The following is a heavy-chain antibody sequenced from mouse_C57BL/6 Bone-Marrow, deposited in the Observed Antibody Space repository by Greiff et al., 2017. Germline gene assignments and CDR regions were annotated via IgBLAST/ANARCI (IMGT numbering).Heavy chain of an antibody. J-gene: IGHJ2*01. CDR3: ARSDYYGSSLDY. D-gene: IGHD1-1*01. V-gene: IGHV1-54*01. CDR2: INPGSGGT. CDR1: GYAFTNYL. Sequence: VKLLESGAELVRPGTSVKVSCKASGYAFTNYLIEWVKQRPGQGLEWIGVINPGSGGTNYNEKFKGKATLTADKSSSTAYMQLSSLTSEDSAVXFCARSDYYGSSLDYWGQGTTLTVSS.